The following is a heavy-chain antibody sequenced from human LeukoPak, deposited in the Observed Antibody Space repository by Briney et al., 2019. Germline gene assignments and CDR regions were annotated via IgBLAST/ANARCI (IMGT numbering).Heavy chain of an antibody. CDR1: GFTFSSYA. CDR3: ARGDVVGTNFDY. V-gene: IGHV3-23*01. D-gene: IGHD1-26*01. CDR2: ISGSGGST. J-gene: IGHJ4*02. Sequence: PGGSLRLSCAASGFTFSSYAMSWVRQAPGKGLEWVSAISGSGGSTYYPDSVKGRFTISRENAKNSLYLQMNSLRAGDTAVYYCARGDVVGTNFDYWGQGTLVTVSS.